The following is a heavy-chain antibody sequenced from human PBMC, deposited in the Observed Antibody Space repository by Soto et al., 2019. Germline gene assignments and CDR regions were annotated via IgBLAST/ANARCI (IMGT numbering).Heavy chain of an antibody. CDR1: GFTFSSYA. V-gene: IGHV3-23*01. J-gene: IGHJ4*02. D-gene: IGHD6-25*01. CDR3: ARPASSGGPNFAY. CDR2: ISGSGGST. Sequence: HPGGSLRLSCAASGFTFSSYAMSWVRQAPGKGLEWVSAISGSGGSTYYADSVKGRFTISRENSKTPLYLKMTSLSAEDTVVFHWARPASSGGPNFAYWGQGTLVTVPS.